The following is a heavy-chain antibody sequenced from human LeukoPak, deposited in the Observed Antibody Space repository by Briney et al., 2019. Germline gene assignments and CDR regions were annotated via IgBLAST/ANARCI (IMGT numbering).Heavy chain of an antibody. J-gene: IGHJ4*02. CDR1: GFTFSDYY. D-gene: IGHD2-15*01. CDR2: ISSSSSYT. V-gene: IGHV3-11*06. CDR3: ARDSCSGGSCYSNLLPDC. Sequence: GGSLRLSCAASGFTFSDYYMSWIRQAPGKGLEWVSYISSSSSYTNYADSVKGRFTISRDNAKNSLYLQMNSLRAEDTAVYYCARDSCSGGSCYSNLLPDCWGQGTLVTVSS.